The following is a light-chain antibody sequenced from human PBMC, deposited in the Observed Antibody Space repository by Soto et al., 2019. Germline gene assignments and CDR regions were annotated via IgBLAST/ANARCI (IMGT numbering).Light chain of an antibody. CDR3: AAWDDSLKGRV. CDR1: RSNIGSNT. Sequence: QSVPTQPPSVSGTPGQRVTISCSGSRSNIGSNTVNWYQQLPGTAPKLLIYRNNQRPSGVPDRFSGSKSGTSASLAISGLQSEDEAEYYCAAWDDSLKGRVFGGGTKLTVL. J-gene: IGLJ3*02. V-gene: IGLV1-44*01. CDR2: RNN.